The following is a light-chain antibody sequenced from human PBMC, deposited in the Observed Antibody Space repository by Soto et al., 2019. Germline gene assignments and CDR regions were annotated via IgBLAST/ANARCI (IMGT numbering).Light chain of an antibody. CDR3: AAWDDSRVV. V-gene: IGLV1-47*02. J-gene: IGLJ2*01. CDR2: SNN. Sequence: QSVLTQPPSASGTPGQRVTISCSGRSSNIGSNYVYWYQQLPGTAPKLLIYSNNQRPSGVPDRFSGSKSGTSASLAISGLRSEDEADYYCAAWDDSRVVFGGGTKLTVL. CDR1: SSNIGSNY.